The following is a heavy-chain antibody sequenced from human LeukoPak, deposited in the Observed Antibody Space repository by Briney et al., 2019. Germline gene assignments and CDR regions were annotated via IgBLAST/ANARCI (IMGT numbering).Heavy chain of an antibody. CDR2: ISSSGSTI. J-gene: IGHJ5*02. Sequence: GGSLRLSCAASGFTFSDYYMSWIRQAPGQGLEWVSYISSSGSTIYYADSVKGRFTISRDNAKNSLYLQMNSLRAEDTAVYYCARDRTSTYPAFDPWGQGTLVTVSS. CDR3: ARDRTSTYPAFDP. CDR1: GFTFSDYY. D-gene: IGHD2-2*01. V-gene: IGHV3-11*01.